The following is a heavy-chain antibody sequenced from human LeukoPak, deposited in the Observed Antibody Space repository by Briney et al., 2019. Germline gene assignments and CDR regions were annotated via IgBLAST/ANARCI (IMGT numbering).Heavy chain of an antibody. J-gene: IGHJ6*02. V-gene: IGHV3-23*01. CDR2: LSGSGGAA. CDR1: GFTFSSYA. D-gene: IGHD3-3*01. CDR3: AKGRLGPWVEWLPAVTYYYGMDV. Sequence: GGSLRLSCAASGFTFSSYAMSWVRQAPGKGLEWVSGLSGSGGAAYSADSVKGRFTISRDNSKNTLFLQMNSLRAEDTAVYYCAKGRLGPWVEWLPAVTYYYGMDVWGQGTTVTVSS.